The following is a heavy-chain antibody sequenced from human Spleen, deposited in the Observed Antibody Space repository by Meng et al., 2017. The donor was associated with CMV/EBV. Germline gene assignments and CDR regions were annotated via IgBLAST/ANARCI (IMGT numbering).Heavy chain of an antibody. J-gene: IGHJ5*02. CDR2: IYYTGST. CDR3: ARGRGVVPAATATGRRFDP. Sequence: GSLRLSCTVSGGSVSSGRYYWSWIRQPPGKGLEWIGYIYYTGSTTYNPSLKSRVTISADTSKNQFSLKLSSVTAADTAVYYCARGRGVVPAATATGRRFDPWGQGTLVTVSS. D-gene: IGHD2-2*01. V-gene: IGHV4-61*01. CDR1: GGSVSSGRYY.